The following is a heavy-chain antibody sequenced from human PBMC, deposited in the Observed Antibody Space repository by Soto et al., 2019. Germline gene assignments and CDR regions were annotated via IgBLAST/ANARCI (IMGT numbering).Heavy chain of an antibody. V-gene: IGHV3-23*01. J-gene: IGHJ4*02. CDR1: GFTFSSYA. CDR2: ISGSGGST. Sequence: GSLRLSCAASGFTFSSYAMSWVRQAPGKGLEWVSAISGSGGSTYYADSVKGRFTISRDSSKNTLYLQMNSLRAEDTAVYYCAKLLRGVVIYYFDYWGQGTLVTVSS. CDR3: AKLLRGVVIYYFDY. D-gene: IGHD3-22*01.